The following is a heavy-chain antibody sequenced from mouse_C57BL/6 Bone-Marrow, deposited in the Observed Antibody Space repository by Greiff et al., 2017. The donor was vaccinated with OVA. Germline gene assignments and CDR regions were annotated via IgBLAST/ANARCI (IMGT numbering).Heavy chain of an antibody. Sequence: EVQLQQSGPVLVKPGASVKMSCKASGYTFTDYYMNWVKQSHGKSLEWIGVINPYNGGTSYNQKFKGKATLTVDKSSSTAYMELNSLTSEDSAVYYCARRYYGSPDYWGQGTTLTFSS. CDR1: GYTFTDYY. CDR2: INPYNGGT. J-gene: IGHJ2*01. V-gene: IGHV1-19*01. CDR3: ARRYYGSPDY. D-gene: IGHD1-1*01.